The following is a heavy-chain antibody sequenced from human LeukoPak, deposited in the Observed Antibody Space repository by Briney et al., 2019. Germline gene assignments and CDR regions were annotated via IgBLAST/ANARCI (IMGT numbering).Heavy chain of an antibody. Sequence: AGGSLRLSCAASGFTFGDYAMHWVRQAPGKGLEWVSGVSWNSGYIAYADSVKGRFTISRDNAKNSLYLQMNSLRAEDTAVYYCARVSSSTSCPDEYWGQGTLVTVSS. V-gene: IGHV3-9*01. D-gene: IGHD2-2*01. J-gene: IGHJ4*02. CDR2: VSWNSGYI. CDR3: ARVSSSTSCPDEY. CDR1: GFTFGDYA.